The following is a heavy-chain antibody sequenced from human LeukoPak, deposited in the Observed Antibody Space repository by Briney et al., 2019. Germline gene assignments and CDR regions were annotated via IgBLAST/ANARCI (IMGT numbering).Heavy chain of an antibody. J-gene: IGHJ4*02. V-gene: IGHV4-34*01. CDR3: ARDSSGYYSY. CDR2: INHSGST. CDR1: GGSFSGYY. D-gene: IGHD3-22*01. Sequence: SETLSLTCAVYGGSFSGYYWSWIRQPPGKGLEWIGEINHSGSTNYNPSLKSRVTISVDPSKNQFSLKLSSVTAADTAVYYCARDSSGYYSYWGQGTLVTVSS.